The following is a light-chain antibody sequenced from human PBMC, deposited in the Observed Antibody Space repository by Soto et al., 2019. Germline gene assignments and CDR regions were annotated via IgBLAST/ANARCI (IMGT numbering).Light chain of an antibody. CDR1: SSDIGGYDY. CDR2: EVR. CDR3: CSYTRTSNHYF. Sequence: QSALTQPASVSGSPGQSITISCTGTSSDIGGYDYVSWYQQRPGKAPKLMIYEVRYRSSGVSNRFSGSKSGNTASPTISGLQAEDEAVYYCCSYTRTSNHYFFGSGTKVTVL. V-gene: IGLV2-14*01. J-gene: IGLJ1*01.